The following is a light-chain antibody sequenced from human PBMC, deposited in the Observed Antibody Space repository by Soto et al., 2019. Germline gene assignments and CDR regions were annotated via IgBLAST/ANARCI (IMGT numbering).Light chain of an antibody. J-gene: IGLJ2*01. Sequence: QSALTQPASVSGSPGQSITISCTGTISDVGTYNYVFWYQRHPGKAPKLMIYEVTNRPSGVSNRFSGSKSGNTASLIISGLQAEDEADYYCCSYTGSTTLVFGGGTKLTVL. CDR3: CSYTGSTTLV. CDR1: ISDVGTYNY. CDR2: EVT. V-gene: IGLV2-14*01.